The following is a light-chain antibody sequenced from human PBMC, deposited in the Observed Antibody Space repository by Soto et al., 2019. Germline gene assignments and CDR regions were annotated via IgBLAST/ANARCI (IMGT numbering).Light chain of an antibody. CDR1: QDIRND. Sequence: AVQMTQSPPSLSASVGDRVTLVCRASQDIRNDLGWYQQKPGSAPKLLIYAASNLQTGVPSRFSGSGSGTDFTLTVSSLQPEDFATYYCLQNYNYPWTFGQGTKVDIK. J-gene: IGKJ1*01. CDR2: AAS. V-gene: IGKV1-6*02. CDR3: LQNYNYPWT.